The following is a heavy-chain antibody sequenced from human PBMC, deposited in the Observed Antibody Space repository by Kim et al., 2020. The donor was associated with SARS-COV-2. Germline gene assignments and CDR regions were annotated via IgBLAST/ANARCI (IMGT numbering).Heavy chain of an antibody. V-gene: IGHV3-30*04. J-gene: IGHJ4*01. CDR1: GFTFSSYA. Sequence: GGSLRLSCAASGFTFSSYAMHWVRQAPGKGLEWVAVISYDGSNKYYADSVKGRFTISRDNSKNTLYLQMNSLRAEDTAVYYCARSYYDFWSGYQRKMFD. CDR3: ARSYYDFWSGYQRKMFD. CDR2: ISYDGSNK. D-gene: IGHD3-3*01.